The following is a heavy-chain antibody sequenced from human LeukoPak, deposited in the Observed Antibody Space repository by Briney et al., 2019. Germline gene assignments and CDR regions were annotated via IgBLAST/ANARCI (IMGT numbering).Heavy chain of an antibody. Sequence: QAGGSLRLSCVASGFTFSVYDMSWVRQAPGKGLEWVSSLSDSSGSADYADSVKGRFTISRDNSKNMLFLQMNSLRAEDTALYYCVKVGPHYFDYWGQGTLVTVSS. V-gene: IGHV3-23*01. CDR3: VKVGPHYFDY. CDR1: GFTFSVYD. CDR2: LSDSSGSA. J-gene: IGHJ4*02.